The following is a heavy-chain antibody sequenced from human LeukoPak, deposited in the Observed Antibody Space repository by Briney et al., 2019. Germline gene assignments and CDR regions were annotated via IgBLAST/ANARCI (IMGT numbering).Heavy chain of an antibody. CDR3: ATDRRALITSGWYPL. V-gene: IGHV1-24*01. J-gene: IGHJ4*02. Sequence: ASVKVSCKVSGYTLTELSMHWVRQAPGKGLEWMGGFDPEDGETIYAQKFQGRVTMTEDTSTDTACMELSSLRSEDTAVYYCATDRRALITSGWYPLWGQGTLVTVSS. D-gene: IGHD6-19*01. CDR1: GYTLTELS. CDR2: FDPEDGET.